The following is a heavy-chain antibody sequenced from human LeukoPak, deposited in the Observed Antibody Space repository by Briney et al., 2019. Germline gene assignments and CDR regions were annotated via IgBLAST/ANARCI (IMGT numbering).Heavy chain of an antibody. J-gene: IGHJ5*02. V-gene: IGHV3-23*01. CDR1: GFTFSSYA. Sequence: PGGSLRLSCAASGFTFSSYAMSWVRQAPGKGLEWVSAISGSGGITSYADSVKGRFTISRDNSKNTLYLQMNSLRAEDTAVYYCARDLGQYYDTSDNWFDPWGQGTLVTVSS. CDR2: ISGSGGIT. D-gene: IGHD3-22*01. CDR3: ARDLGQYYDTSDNWFDP.